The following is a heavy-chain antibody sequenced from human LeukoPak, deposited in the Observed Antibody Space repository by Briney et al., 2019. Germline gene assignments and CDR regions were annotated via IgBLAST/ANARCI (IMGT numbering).Heavy chain of an antibody. CDR1: GFTFSDYN. V-gene: IGHV3-11*04. Sequence: PGGSLRLSCAASGFTFSDYNMNWVRQAPGKGLEWVSYITNGGSTIHHADSVKGRFTISRDNAKNSLYLQMNSLRAEDTAVYYCATPTAGTWHFDYWGQGTLVTVSS. CDR2: ITNGGSTI. CDR3: ATPTAGTWHFDY. D-gene: IGHD1-1*01. J-gene: IGHJ4*02.